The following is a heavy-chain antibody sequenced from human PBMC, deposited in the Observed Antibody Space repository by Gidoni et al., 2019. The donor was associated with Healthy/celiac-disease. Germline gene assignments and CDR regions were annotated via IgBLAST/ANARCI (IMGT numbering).Heavy chain of an antibody. V-gene: IGHV1-69*06. CDR1: GGTFSSYA. CDR2: IIPIFGTA. J-gene: IGHJ6*02. CDR3: ASSITIFGVVISFNYYGMDV. D-gene: IGHD3-3*01. Sequence: QVQLVQSGAEVKKPGSSVKVSCKASGGTFSSYAISWVRQAPGQGLEWMGGIIPIFGTANYAQKFQGRVTITADKSTSTAYMELSSLRSEDTAVYYCASSITIFGVVISFNYYGMDVWGQGTTVTVSS.